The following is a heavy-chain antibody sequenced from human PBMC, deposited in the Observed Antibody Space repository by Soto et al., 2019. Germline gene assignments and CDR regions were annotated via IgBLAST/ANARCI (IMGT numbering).Heavy chain of an antibody. CDR3: AKDSSSSPGDAFDI. CDR2: ISWNSGSI. V-gene: IGHV3-9*01. J-gene: IGHJ3*02. D-gene: IGHD6-13*01. Sequence: SLRLSCAASGFTFDDYAMHWVRQAPGKGLEWVSGISWNSGSIGYADSVKGRFTISRDNAKNSLYLQMNSLRAEDTALYYCAKDSSSSPGDAFDIWGQGTMVTVSS. CDR1: GFTFDDYA.